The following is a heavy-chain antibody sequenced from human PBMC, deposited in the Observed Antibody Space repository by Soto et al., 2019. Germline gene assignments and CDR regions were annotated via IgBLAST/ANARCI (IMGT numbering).Heavy chain of an antibody. V-gene: IGHV1-69*06. J-gene: IGHJ5*02. D-gene: IGHD1-20*01. Sequence: QVQLVQSGAEVKKPGSSVKVSCKASGGTFSSYAISWVRQAPGQGLEWMGGIIPIFGTANYAQKFQGRVTITADKSTSTAYMELSSLRSADTAVYYRARALYNWNPGIWFDPWGQGTLVTVSS. CDR1: GGTFSSYA. CDR2: IIPIFGTA. CDR3: ARALYNWNPGIWFDP.